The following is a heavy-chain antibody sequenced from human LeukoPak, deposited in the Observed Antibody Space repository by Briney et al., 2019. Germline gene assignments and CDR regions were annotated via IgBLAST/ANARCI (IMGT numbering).Heavy chain of an antibody. CDR1: GYTVTGYY. V-gene: IGHV1-8*03. Sequence: ASVKVSCKASGYTVTGYYMHWVRQAPGQGLEWMGWMNPNSGNTGYAQKFQGRVTITRNTSISTAYMELSSLRSEDTAVYYCARDFGGNSGWFDPWGQGTLVTVSS. CDR2: MNPNSGNT. CDR3: ARDFGGNSGWFDP. D-gene: IGHD4-23*01. J-gene: IGHJ5*02.